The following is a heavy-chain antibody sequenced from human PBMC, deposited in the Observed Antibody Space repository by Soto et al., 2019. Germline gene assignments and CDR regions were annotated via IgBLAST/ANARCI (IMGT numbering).Heavy chain of an antibody. CDR2: VFYTGFT. D-gene: IGHD1-20*01. V-gene: IGHV4-39*01. Sequence: SETLSLTCAVSGASISGSYYYWAWLRQSPGKGPEWIGSVFYTGFTSYNPSLESRVSVSVDTSKSQFSLELSAVTAADTAVYYCATSQKGYNWNYFDHWGQGALVTVSS. J-gene: IGHJ4*02. CDR1: GASISGSYYY. CDR3: ATSQKGYNWNYFDH.